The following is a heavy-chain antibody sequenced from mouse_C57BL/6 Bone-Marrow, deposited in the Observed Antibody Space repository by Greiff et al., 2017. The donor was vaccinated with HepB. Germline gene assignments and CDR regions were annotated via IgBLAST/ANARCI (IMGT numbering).Heavy chain of an antibody. CDR2: IRNKANGYTT. J-gene: IGHJ4*01. CDR3: ARFLLLYAMDY. Sequence: EVHLVESGGGLVQPGGSLSLSCAASGFTFTDYYMSWVRQPPGKALEWLGFIRNKANGYTTEYSASVKGRFTISRDNSQSILYLQMTALRAEDSATYYCARFLLLYAMDYWGQGTSVTVSS. CDR1: GFTFTDYY. V-gene: IGHV7-3*01.